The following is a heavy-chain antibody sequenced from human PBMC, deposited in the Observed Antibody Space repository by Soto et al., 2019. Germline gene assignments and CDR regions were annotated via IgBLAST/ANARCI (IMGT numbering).Heavy chain of an antibody. CDR1: GFTFSSYS. J-gene: IGHJ6*02. CDR3: ARDLRSDIAVAGIYYYYYGMDV. D-gene: IGHD6-19*01. Sequence: GGSLRLSCAASGFTFSSYSMNWVRQAPGKGLEWVSYISSSSSTIYYADSVKGRFTISRDNAKNSLYLQMNSLRDEDTAVYYCARDLRSDIAVAGIYYYYYGMDVWGQGTTVTVSS. V-gene: IGHV3-48*02. CDR2: ISSSSSTI.